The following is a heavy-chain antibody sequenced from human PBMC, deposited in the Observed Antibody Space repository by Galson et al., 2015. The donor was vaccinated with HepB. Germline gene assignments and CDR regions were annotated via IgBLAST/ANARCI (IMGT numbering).Heavy chain of an antibody. Sequence: ETLSLTCAVYGGSFSGYYWSWIRQPPGKGLEWIGEINHSGSTNYNPSLKSRVTISVDTSENQFSLKLSSVTAADTAVYYCARTIEGTSSRGYYFDYWGQGTLVTVSS. CDR2: INHSGST. D-gene: IGHD2-2*01. CDR3: ARTIEGTSSRGYYFDY. J-gene: IGHJ4*02. V-gene: IGHV4-34*01. CDR1: GGSFSGYY.